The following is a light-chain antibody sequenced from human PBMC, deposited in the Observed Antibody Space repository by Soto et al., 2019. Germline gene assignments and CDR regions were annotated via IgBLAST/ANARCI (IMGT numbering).Light chain of an antibody. J-gene: IGKJ5*01. CDR1: QSVSSSY. V-gene: IGKV3-20*01. CDR2: AVS. CDR3: QQYGSSPPDT. Sequence: EIVLTQSPGTLSLSPGERATLSCRASQSVSSSYLAWYQQKPGQAPRLLIYAVSRRATGIPDRFSGSGSGTDFTLTISRLEPEDFAVYYCQQYGSSPPDTFGQGTRLEIK.